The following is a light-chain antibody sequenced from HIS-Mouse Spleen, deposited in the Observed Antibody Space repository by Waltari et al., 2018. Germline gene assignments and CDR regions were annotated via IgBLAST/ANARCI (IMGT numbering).Light chain of an antibody. J-gene: IGLJ2*01. V-gene: IGLV3-10*01. CDR3: YSTDSSGNHRV. CDR2: EDS. Sequence: SYELTQPPSVSVSPGQTARITCSGDALPKKYAYWYQQKSVQAPVLVIYEDSKRPSGIPARFSGSSSWTMATLTISGAQVEDEADYYCYSTDSSGNHRVFGGGTKLTVL. CDR1: ALPKKY.